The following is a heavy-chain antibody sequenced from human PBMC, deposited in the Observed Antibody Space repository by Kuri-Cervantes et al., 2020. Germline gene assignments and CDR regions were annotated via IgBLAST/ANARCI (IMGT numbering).Heavy chain of an antibody. CDR2: IYYSGST. J-gene: IGHJ5*02. Sequence: LRLSCTVSGGSISSGDYYWSWIRQPPGKGLEWIGHIYYSGSTYYNPSLKSRVTISVDTSKNQFSLKLSSVTAADTAVYYCARDRPITYYYGSGSYKGIDPWGQGTLVTVSS. CDR1: GGSISSGDYY. D-gene: IGHD3-10*01. CDR3: ARDRPITYYYGSGSYKGIDP. V-gene: IGHV4-30-4*01.